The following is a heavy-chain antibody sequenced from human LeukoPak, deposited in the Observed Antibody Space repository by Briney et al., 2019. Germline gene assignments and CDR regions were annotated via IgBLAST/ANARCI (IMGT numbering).Heavy chain of an antibody. Sequence: GASVKVSCKASGYTFNNYYMYWVRQAPGQGLEWMGMINPSGGGTSYAQKFQGRVTMTRDTSTRTVYMEVSCLEPEDTAVYYCARQGAYSSAIGMGYWGQGTLVTVSS. CDR3: ARQGAYSSAIGMGY. D-gene: IGHD6-19*01. J-gene: IGHJ4*02. CDR2: INPSGGGT. CDR1: GYTFNNYY. V-gene: IGHV1-46*02.